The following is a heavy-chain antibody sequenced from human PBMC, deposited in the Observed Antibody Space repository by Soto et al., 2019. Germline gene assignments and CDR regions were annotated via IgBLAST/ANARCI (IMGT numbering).Heavy chain of an antibody. CDR1: GGTFSSYA. CDR2: IIPIFGTA. CDR3: AGGGLLQNYYYYGMDV. V-gene: IGHV1-69*01. J-gene: IGHJ6*02. D-gene: IGHD3-16*01. Sequence: QVQLVQSGAEVKKPGSSVKVSCKASGGTFSSYAISWVRQAPGQGLEWMGGIIPIFGTANYAQKFQGRVTITADESTSTDYMELSSLRSEDTAVYYCAGGGLLQNYYYYGMDVWGQGTTVTVSS.